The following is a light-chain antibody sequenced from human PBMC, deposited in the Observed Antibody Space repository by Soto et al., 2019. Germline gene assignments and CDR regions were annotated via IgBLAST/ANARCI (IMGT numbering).Light chain of an antibody. Sequence: QSVLTQPASVSGSPGQSITISCTGTSSDVGNYNLVSWYQHDPGKAPKLLIYEGSKRPSGVSDRFSGSKSGNTASLTISGLQAEDEGDYYCCSYASSSTYVFGTGTKLTVL. V-gene: IGLV2-23*01. CDR3: CSYASSSTYV. CDR1: SSDVGNYNL. J-gene: IGLJ1*01. CDR2: EGS.